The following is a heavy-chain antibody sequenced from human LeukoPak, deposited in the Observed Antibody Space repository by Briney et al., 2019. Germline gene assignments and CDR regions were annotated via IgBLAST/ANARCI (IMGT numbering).Heavy chain of an antibody. J-gene: IGHJ6*03. D-gene: IGHD2-2*01. V-gene: IGHV1-46*01. Sequence: GASVKVSCKASGYTFSNYYIHWVRQAPGQGLEWMGIIGGSTNYAQKFQGRVTMTRDMSTSTVYMELSSLRSEDTAVYYCARGSRAYYYYYMDVWGKGTTVTVSS. CDR2: IGGST. CDR1: GYTFSNYY. CDR3: ARGSRAYYYYYMDV.